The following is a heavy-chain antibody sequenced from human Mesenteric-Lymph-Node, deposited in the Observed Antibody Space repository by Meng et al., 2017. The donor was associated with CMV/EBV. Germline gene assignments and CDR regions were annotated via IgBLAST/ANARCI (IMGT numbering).Heavy chain of an antibody. CDR3: ARISIFGVVTTSYYYYGMDV. V-gene: IGHV3-21*01. CDR1: GFTFSSYS. Sequence: GESLKISCAASGFTFSSYSMNWVRQAPGKGLEWVSSISSSSSYIYYADSVKGRFTISRDNAKNSLYLQMNSLRAEDTAVYYCARISIFGVVTTSYYYYGMDVWGQGTTVTASS. CDR2: ISSSSSYI. J-gene: IGHJ6*02. D-gene: IGHD3-3*01.